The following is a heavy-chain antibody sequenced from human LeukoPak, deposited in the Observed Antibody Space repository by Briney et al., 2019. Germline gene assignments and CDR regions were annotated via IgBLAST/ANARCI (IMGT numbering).Heavy chain of an antibody. CDR3: ATGHQWLGSYYFDY. D-gene: IGHD6-19*01. Sequence: SETLSLTCTVSGGSISSSSYYWGWTRQPPGKGLEWIGSIYYSGSTYYNPSLKSRVTISVDTSKNQFSLKLSSVTAADTAVYYCATGHQWLGSYYFDYWGQGTLVTVSS. CDR1: GGSISSSSYY. CDR2: IYYSGST. V-gene: IGHV4-39*07. J-gene: IGHJ4*02.